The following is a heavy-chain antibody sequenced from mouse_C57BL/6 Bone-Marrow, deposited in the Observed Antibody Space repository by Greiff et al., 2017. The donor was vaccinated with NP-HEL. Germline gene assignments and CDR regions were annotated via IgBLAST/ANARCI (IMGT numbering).Heavy chain of an antibody. Sequence: QVQLQQSGAELVKPGASVKMSCKASGYTFTTYPIDWMKQSHGKCLEWIGTFHPYNDDTKYNEKFKGKATLTVVKSSSTVYLDLSRLTSDDSAVFYGARRSNFDYAMDYGGRGTAVTVTS. J-gene: IGHJ4*01. CDR1: GYTFTTYP. CDR3: ARRSNFDYAMDY. CDR2: FHPYNDDT. V-gene: IGHV1-47*01. D-gene: IGHD1-1*01.